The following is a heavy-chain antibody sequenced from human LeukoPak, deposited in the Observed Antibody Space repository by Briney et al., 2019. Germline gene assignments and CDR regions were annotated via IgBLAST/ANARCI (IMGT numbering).Heavy chain of an antibody. J-gene: IGHJ4*02. CDR2: INPNSGDT. V-gene: IGHV1-2*02. CDR1: GYTFTAYY. D-gene: IGHD1-26*01. Sequence: ASVKVSCKASGYTFTAYYMHWVRQAPGQGLEWMGWINPNSGDTNYAQKLQGRVAMARDTSINTVYMQLSRLRSDDTAVYYCATGAASYYGDWGQGTLVTVSS. CDR3: ATGAASYYGD.